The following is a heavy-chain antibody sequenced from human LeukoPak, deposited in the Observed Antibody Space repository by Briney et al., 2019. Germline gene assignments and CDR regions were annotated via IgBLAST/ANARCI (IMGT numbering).Heavy chain of an antibody. CDR2: ISSSSSYI. CDR1: GFTFSSYS. CDR3: ARGTPADYDFWSGYYTVYFQH. Sequence: GGSLRLSCAASGFTFSSYSMLWVRQAPGKGLEWVSSISSSSSYIYYAYSVKGRFTISRDNAKNSLYLQMNSLRAEDMAVYYCARGTPADYDFWSGYYTVYFQHWGQGTLVTVSS. J-gene: IGHJ1*01. D-gene: IGHD3-3*01. V-gene: IGHV3-21*01.